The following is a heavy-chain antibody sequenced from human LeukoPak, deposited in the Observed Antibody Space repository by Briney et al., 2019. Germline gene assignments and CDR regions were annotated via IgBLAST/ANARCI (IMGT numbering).Heavy chain of an antibody. CDR1: GGTFSSYA. CDR2: IIPIFGTA. V-gene: IGHV1-69*13. J-gene: IGHJ1*01. D-gene: IGHD3-3*01. Sequence: ASVKVSCKTSGGTFSSYAISWVRQAPGQGLEWMGGIIPIFGTANYAQKFQGRVTITADESTSTAYMELSSLRSEDTAVYYCARVPVKVSSGVVMQYFQHWGQGTLVTVSS. CDR3: ARVPVKVSSGVVMQYFQH.